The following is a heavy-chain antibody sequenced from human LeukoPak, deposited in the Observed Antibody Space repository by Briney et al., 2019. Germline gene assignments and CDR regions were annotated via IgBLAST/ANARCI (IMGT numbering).Heavy chain of an antibody. J-gene: IGHJ4*02. Sequence: SGPTLVNPTQTLTLTCTFSEFSLTTSGVGVGWIRQPPEKALEWLAVIYWDDDKRYSPSLKSRLTITKDISKNQVVLMITNVDPLDTATYFCAYRRKWNFFAYWGQGALVTVSS. CDR1: EFSLTTSGVG. CDR3: AYRRKWNFFAY. V-gene: IGHV2-5*02. CDR2: IYWDDDK. D-gene: IGHD1-26*01.